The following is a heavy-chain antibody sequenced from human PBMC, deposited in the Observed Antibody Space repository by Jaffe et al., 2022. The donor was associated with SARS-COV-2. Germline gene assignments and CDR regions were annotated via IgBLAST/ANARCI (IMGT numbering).Heavy chain of an antibody. CDR2: ISGSGGST. D-gene: IGHD3-10*01. Sequence: EVQLLESGGGLVQPGGSLRLSCAASGFTFSSYAMSWVRQAPGKGLEWVSAISGSGGSTYYADSVKGRFTISRDNSKNTLYLQMNSLRAEDTAVYYCAKVFVPFGSGSYYNAPLDYWGQGTLVTVSS. J-gene: IGHJ4*02. CDR1: GFTFSSYA. V-gene: IGHV3-23*01. CDR3: AKVFVPFGSGSYYNAPLDY.